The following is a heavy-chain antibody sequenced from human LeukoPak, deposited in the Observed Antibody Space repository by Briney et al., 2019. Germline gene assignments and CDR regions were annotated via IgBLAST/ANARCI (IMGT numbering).Heavy chain of an antibody. D-gene: IGHD1-26*01. CDR1: GFTFSGSA. CDR3: TRPPGGELPFDY. CDR2: IRSKANSYAT. J-gene: IGHJ4*02. Sequence: GSLKLSCAASGFTFSGSAMHWVRQASGKGLEWVGRIRSKANSYATAYAASVKGRFTISRDDSKNTAYLQMNSLKTEDTAVYYCTRPPGGELPFDYWGQGTLVTVSS. V-gene: IGHV3-73*01.